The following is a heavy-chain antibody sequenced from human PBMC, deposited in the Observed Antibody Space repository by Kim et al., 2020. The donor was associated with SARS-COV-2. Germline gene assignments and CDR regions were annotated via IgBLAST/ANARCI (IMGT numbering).Heavy chain of an antibody. D-gene: IGHD3-10*01. Sequence: SETLSLTCTVSGGSISSSSYYWGWIRQPPGKGLEWIGSSYYSGSTYHNPSLKSRVTISVDTSKNQFSLKLSLVTAADTAVYYCARVPYYGYYYYGMDDWGQGTTVTVSS. CDR3: ARVPYYGYYYYGMDD. CDR1: GGSISSSSYY. CDR2: SYYSGST. V-gene: IGHV4-39*07. J-gene: IGHJ6*02.